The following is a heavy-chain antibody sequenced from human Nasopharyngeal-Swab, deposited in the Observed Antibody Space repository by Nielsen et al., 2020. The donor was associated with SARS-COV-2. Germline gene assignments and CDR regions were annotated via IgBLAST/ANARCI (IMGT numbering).Heavy chain of an antibody. CDR3: VRDVSYASGSAYNFDH. CDR1: GFAFSNHG. J-gene: IGHJ4*02. Sequence: GESLKISCAASGFAFSNHGMHWVRQAPGKGLEWVGVISYEGSSIHYEDSLKGRFTISRGNFRNTVNLQMSALRLEDTAVYFCVRDVSYASGSAYNFDHWGRGTLVTVSS. V-gene: IGHV3-30*03. CDR2: ISYEGSSI. D-gene: IGHD3-10*01.